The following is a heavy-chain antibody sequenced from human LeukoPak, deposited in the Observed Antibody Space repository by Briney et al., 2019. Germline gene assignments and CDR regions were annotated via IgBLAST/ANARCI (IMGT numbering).Heavy chain of an antibody. CDR2: ISGSGGST. V-gene: IGHV3-23*01. CDR3: AREGSAGTTGHFDY. Sequence: PGGSLRLSCAASGFTFSSYAMSWVRKAPGQGLEWVSAISGSGGSTYYADSVKGRFTISRDNSKNTLYLQMNSLRAEDAAVYYCAREGSAGTTGHFDYWGQGTLVTVSS. CDR1: GFTFSSYA. J-gene: IGHJ4*02. D-gene: IGHD1-1*01.